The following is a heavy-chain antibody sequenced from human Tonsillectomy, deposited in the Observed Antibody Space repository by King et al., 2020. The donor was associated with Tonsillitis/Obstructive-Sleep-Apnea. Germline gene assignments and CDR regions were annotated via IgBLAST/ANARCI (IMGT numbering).Heavy chain of an antibody. J-gene: IGHJ6*02. V-gene: IGHV3-7*03. D-gene: IGHD4-11*01. CDR3: AREGSNYVRGMDV. CDR1: GFTFSSYW. Sequence: QLVQSGGGLVQPGGSLRLSCAASGFTFSSYWMSWVRQAPGKGLEWVANIKQDGSEKYYVDSVKGRFTISRDNAKNSLYLQMNSLRDEDTAVYYCAREGSNYVRGMDVWGQGTTVTVSS. CDR2: IKQDGSEK.